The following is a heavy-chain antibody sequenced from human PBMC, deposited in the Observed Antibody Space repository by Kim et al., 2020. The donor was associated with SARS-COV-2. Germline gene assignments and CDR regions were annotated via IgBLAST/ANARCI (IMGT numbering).Heavy chain of an antibody. V-gene: IGHV3-74*01. CDR1: GFSFGTYW. CDR3: ARDLDWLLFDS. Sequence: LSLTCAASGFSFGTYWMHWVRQAPGKGLVWVSRIKTDGTTRIYADSVKGRFTISRDNARNTLYLQMNSLRAEDTAVYYCARDLDWLLFDSWGQGTLVTVSS. J-gene: IGHJ4*02. CDR2: IKTDGTTR. D-gene: IGHD3-3*01.